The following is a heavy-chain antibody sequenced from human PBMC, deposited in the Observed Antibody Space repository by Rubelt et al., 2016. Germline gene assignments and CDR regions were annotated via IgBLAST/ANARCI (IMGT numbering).Heavy chain of an antibody. V-gene: IGHV3-49*03. CDR1: GFTFGDYA. CDR3: AREYDFWSGEGADY. J-gene: IGHJ4*02. D-gene: IGHD3-3*01. Sequence: GEGLVQPGRSLRLSCTTSGFTFGDYAMNWFRQAPGKGLEWVGFIRTKPYHGTKEYAASVKGRFTISRDDSKSIAYLQMNSLKTEDTAVYYCAREYDFWSGEGADYWGQGTLVTVSS. CDR2: IRTKPYHGTK.